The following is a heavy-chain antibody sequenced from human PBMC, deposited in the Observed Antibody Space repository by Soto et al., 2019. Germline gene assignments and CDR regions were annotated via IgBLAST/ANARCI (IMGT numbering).Heavy chain of an antibody. Sequence: GSLRLSCAASGFTFSSYWMSWVRQAPGKVLEWVANIKQDGSEKYXXDSVKGRXXISRDNAKNSXYLQMXSLRAEDTAVYYRARTRVTHYLDDWGQGTLVTVSS. CDR2: IKQDGSEK. J-gene: IGHJ4*02. CDR3: ARTRVTHYLDD. CDR1: GFTFSSYW. V-gene: IGHV3-7*01. D-gene: IGHD4-4*01.